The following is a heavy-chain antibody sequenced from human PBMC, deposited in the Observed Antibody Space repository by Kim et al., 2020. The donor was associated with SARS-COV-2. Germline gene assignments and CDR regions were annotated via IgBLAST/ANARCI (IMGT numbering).Heavy chain of an antibody. J-gene: IGHJ6*02. Sequence: GGSLRLSCAASGFNVSSNYMSWVRQAPGKGLEWVSVIYSGGSTYYVDSVKGRFTISRDNSKNTVYLQVNNLRAEDTAVYYCARGIHDSGGYSDGLDVWGQGTTVTVSS. CDR3: ARGIHDSGGYSDGLDV. D-gene: IGHD3-22*01. V-gene: IGHV3-66*01. CDR1: GFNVSSNY. CDR2: IYSGGST.